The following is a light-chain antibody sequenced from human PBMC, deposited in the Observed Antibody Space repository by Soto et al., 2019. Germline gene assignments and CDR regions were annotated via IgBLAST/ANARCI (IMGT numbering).Light chain of an antibody. CDR2: KAS. CDR1: QSISSY. V-gene: IGKV1-5*03. CDR3: QHYNSYSEA. Sequence: DIRVTKSPSSLSASVGDRDTITCRASQSISSYLNWYQQKPGKAPKLLIYKASTLTSGVPSRFSGSGSGTEFALPISSLQPDDVATYYCQHYNSYSEACGQGTKVDIK. J-gene: IGKJ1*01.